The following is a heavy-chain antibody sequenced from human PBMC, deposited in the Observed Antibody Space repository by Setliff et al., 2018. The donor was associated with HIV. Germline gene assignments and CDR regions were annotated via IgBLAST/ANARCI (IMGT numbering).Heavy chain of an antibody. D-gene: IGHD6-19*01. CDR2: IDWNGGRT. Sequence: PGGSLRLSCAASGFTFNDYGMNWVRQTPTKGLEWVAGIDWNGGRTGYADSVKGRLTVARDNANNSLYLQMNSLRPEDSALYYCVIEGSVGGRYYYYINLWGQGTTVTVSS. CDR3: VIEGSVGGRYYYYINL. J-gene: IGHJ6*03. CDR1: GFTFNDYG. V-gene: IGHV3-20*04.